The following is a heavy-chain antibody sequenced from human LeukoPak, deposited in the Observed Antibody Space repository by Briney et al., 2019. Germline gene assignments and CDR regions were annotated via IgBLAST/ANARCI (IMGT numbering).Heavy chain of an antibody. J-gene: IGHJ5*02. CDR1: GFTFSSYA. V-gene: IGHV3-23*01. CDR2: ISNTGGST. D-gene: IGHD6-13*01. CDR3: AKDTLPLADRYNWFDP. Sequence: GGSLRLSCAASGFTFSSYAMSWVRQAPGKGLEWVSAISNTGGSTYYADSVKGRFTVSRDNSKNTLYLQMNSLRAEDTAVYYCAKDTLPLADRYNWFDPWGQGTLVTVSS.